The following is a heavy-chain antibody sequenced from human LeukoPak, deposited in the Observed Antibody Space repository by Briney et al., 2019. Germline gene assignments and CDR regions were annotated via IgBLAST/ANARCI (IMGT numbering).Heavy chain of an antibody. J-gene: IGHJ4*02. CDR1: GGTFSSYA. D-gene: IGHD4-17*01. CDR3: ARDPDYGDYRFDY. CDR2: IIPIFGTA. Sequence: SVKVSCKASGGTFSSYAISWVRQAPGRGLEWMGGIIPIFGTANYAQKFQGRVTITADKSTSTAYMELSSLRSEDTAVYYCARDPDYGDYRFDYWGQGTLVTVSS. V-gene: IGHV1-69*06.